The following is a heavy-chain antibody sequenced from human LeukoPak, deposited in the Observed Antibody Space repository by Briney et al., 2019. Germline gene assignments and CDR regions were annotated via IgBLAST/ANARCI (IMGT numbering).Heavy chain of an antibody. J-gene: IGHJ6*02. V-gene: IGHV3-7*01. CDR2: INQDGSEK. CDR1: GFTFSSYW. CDR3: AGYCGGDCYGMDV. D-gene: IGHD2-21*01. Sequence: GGSLRLSCAASGFTFSSYWMGWGRQAPGKGLEWLANINQDGSEKFYVDSVKGRFTISRDNAENSLYLQMNSLRAEDTAVYYCAGYCGGDCYGMDVWGQGTTVTVSS.